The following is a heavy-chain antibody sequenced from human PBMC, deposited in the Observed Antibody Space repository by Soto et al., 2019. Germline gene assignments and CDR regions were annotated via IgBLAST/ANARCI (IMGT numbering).Heavy chain of an antibody. CDR1: GFTFSSYA. J-gene: IGHJ4*02. CDR3: TKVGGTSLPPIPVDS. V-gene: IGHV3-23*01. D-gene: IGHD2-2*02. CDR2: ISGSGDNT. Sequence: VQLLESGGGLVQPGGSLRLSCAASGFTFSSYAMNWVRQAPGKGLEWVSTISGSGDNTYYADSVKGRFTISRDTSKNTLYLQMNSLRAEDTALYYCTKVGGTSLPPIPVDSWGQGTQVTVSS.